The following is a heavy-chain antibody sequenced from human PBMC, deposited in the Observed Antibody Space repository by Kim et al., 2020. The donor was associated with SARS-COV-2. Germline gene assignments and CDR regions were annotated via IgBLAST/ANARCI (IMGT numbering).Heavy chain of an antibody. J-gene: IGHJ6*02. Sequence: SETLSLTCAVYGGSFSGYYWSWIRQPPGKGLEWIGEINHSGSTNYNPSLKSRVTISVDTSKNQFSLKLSSVTAADTAVYYCARGRTVTTFYYYYGMDVWGQGTTVTVSS. CDR3: ARGRTVTTFYYYYGMDV. CDR2: INHSGST. D-gene: IGHD4-4*01. V-gene: IGHV4-34*01. CDR1: GGSFSGYY.